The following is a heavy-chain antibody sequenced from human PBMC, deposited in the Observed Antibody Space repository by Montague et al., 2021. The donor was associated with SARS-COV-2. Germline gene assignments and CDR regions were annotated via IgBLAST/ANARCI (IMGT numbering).Heavy chain of an antibody. J-gene: IGHJ6*02. CDR1: GFTFSTYG. D-gene: IGHD2-15*01. CDR3: AKDLFCSGGDCYFYGMDL. CDR2: ISGSGDKT. V-gene: IGHV3-23*01. Sequence: SLRLSCAASGFTFSTYGMSWVRWAPGKGLEWVSAISGSGDKTYYADSVKGRFTISRDNSKNTVSLQMNSLRVEDTAVYYCAKDLFCSGGDCYFYGMDLWGQGTTVTVSS.